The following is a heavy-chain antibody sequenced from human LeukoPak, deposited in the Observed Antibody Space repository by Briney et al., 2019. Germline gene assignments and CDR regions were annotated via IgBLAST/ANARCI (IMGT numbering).Heavy chain of an antibody. J-gene: IGHJ5*02. D-gene: IGHD6-13*01. CDR3: ARVRSSSWYVSWFDP. CDR1: GGSFSGHY. CDR2: IYYSGST. Sequence: PSETLSLACAVYGGSFSGHYWSWIRQPPGKGLEWIGYIYYSGSTNYNPSLKSRVTISVDTSKNQFSLKLSSVTAADTAVYYCARVRSSSWYVSWFDPWGQGTLVTVSS. V-gene: IGHV4-59*11.